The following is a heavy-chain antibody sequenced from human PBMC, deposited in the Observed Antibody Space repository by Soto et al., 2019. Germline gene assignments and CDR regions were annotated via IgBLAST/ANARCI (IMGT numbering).Heavy chain of an antibody. D-gene: IGHD5-18*01. CDR1: GGSISSYY. CDR3: AGGYSYGHAWVGNWFDP. CDR2: IYYSGST. V-gene: IGHV4-59*01. Sequence: SETLSLTCTVSGGSISSYYWSWIRQPPGKGLEWIGYIYYSGSTNYNPSLKSRVTISVDTSKNQFSLKLSSVTAADTAVYYCAGGYSYGHAWVGNWFDPWGQGTLVTVSS. J-gene: IGHJ5*02.